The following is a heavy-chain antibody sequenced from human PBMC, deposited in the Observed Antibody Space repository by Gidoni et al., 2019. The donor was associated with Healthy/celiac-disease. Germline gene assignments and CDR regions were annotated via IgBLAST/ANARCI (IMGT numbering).Heavy chain of an antibody. J-gene: IGHJ4*02. CDR1: GFTFSSYS. CDR2: SSISSSYK. V-gene: IGHV3-21*01. Sequence: EVQLVESGGGLVKPGGSLRLSCAASGFTFSSYSMTWVRQAQGKGLEWVASSSISSSYKYYADSVKGRLTIARDNAKNSRYLQMNSLRAEDTAVYYCARQELGYCSGGSCYSGGDFDYWGQGTLVTVSS. CDR3: ARQELGYCSGGSCYSGGDFDY. D-gene: IGHD2-15*01.